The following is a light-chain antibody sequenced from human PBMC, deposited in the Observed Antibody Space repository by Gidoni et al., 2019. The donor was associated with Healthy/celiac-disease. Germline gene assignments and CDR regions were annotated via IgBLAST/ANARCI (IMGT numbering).Light chain of an antibody. J-gene: IGKJ1*01. V-gene: IGKV1-5*01. CDR1: QSISSW. CDR3: QQYNSYPGT. CDR2: DAS. Sequence: DIQMTKSPSTLSAPVGDRVTITCRASQSISSWLALYQPKPGKAPKLLIYDASILESGVQSRFSCSGSGTEFTFTISSLQPDDFATYYCQQYNSYPGTFGQGTKVEIK.